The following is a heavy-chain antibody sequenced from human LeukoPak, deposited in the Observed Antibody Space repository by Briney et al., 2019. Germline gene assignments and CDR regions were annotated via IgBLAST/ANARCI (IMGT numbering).Heavy chain of an antibody. CDR2: IYSGGST. D-gene: IGHD3-3*01. J-gene: IGHJ4*02. CDR1: GFIFSSYG. Sequence: AGGSLRLSCAASGFIFSSYGMHWVRQAPGKGLEWVSVIYSGGSTYYAGSVKGRFTISRDNSKNTLYLQMNSLRAEDTAVYYCARIDFWSGYYGDYWGQGTLVTVSS. V-gene: IGHV3-66*01. CDR3: ARIDFWSGYYGDY.